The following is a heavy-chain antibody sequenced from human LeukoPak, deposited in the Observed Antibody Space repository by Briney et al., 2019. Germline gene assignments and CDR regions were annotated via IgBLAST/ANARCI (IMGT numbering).Heavy chain of an antibody. Sequence: PSQTLSLTCTVSGGSISSGSYYWSWIRQPAGKGLEWIGRIYTSESTNYNPSLKSRVTISVDTSKNQYSLKLSSVTAADTAVYYCAREVYYYGSGMEGYYYYGMDVWGQGTTVTVSS. CDR2: IYTSEST. V-gene: IGHV4-61*02. CDR1: GGSISSGSYY. J-gene: IGHJ6*02. CDR3: AREVYYYGSGMEGYYYYGMDV. D-gene: IGHD3-10*01.